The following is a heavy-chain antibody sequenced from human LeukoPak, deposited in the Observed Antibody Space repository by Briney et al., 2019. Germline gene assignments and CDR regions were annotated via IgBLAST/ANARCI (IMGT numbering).Heavy chain of an antibody. J-gene: IGHJ6*02. D-gene: IGHD6-13*01. CDR3: ARHLYSSSWQAYYYYGMDV. V-gene: IGHV5-51*01. CDR1: GYSFTSYW. CDR2: IYPGDSDT. Sequence: GESPKISCKGSGYSFTSYWIGWVRQMPGKGLEWMGIIYPGDSDTRYSPSFQGQVTISADKSISTAYLQWSGLKASDTAMYYCARHLYSSSWQAYYYYGMDVWGQGTTVTVSS.